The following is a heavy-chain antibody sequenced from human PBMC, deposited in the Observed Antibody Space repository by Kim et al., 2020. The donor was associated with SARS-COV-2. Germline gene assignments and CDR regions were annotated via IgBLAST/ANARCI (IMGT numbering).Heavy chain of an antibody. D-gene: IGHD3-22*01. CDR2: IYYSGST. CDR3: ARGYYDSSGYQYYFDY. V-gene: IGHV4-61*01. CDR1: GGSVSSGSYY. J-gene: IGHJ4*01. Sequence: SETLSLTCTVSGGSVSSGSYYWSWIRQPPGKGLEWIGYIYYSGSTNYNPSLKSRVTISVDTSKNRFSLKLSSVTAADTAVYYCARGYYDSSGYQYYFDY.